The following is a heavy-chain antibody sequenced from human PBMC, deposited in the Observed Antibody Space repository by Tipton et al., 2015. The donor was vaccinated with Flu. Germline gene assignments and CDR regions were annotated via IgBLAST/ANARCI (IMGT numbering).Heavy chain of an antibody. CDR2: VSRTGST. Sequence: LRLSCAVSGDSISSDFYWAWIRQFPGKGLEWIGTVSRTGSTIYNPSLKSRVTISIDTSKNQFSLNMRSVTAADMAVYYCARYRSGLYDYWGQGTLVTVSS. D-gene: IGHD3-16*02. CDR1: GDSISSDFY. V-gene: IGHV4-38-2*01. CDR3: ARYRSGLYDY. J-gene: IGHJ4*02.